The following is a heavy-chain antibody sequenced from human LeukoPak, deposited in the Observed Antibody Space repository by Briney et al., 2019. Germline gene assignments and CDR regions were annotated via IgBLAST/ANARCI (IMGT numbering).Heavy chain of an antibody. CDR1: GFTFSSYA. D-gene: IGHD3-16*02. V-gene: IGHV3-30*04. CDR3: ARDGAFGGVIVFDY. Sequence: GRSLRLAWAASGFTFSSYAMHWVRQAPGKGLEWVAVISYDGSNKYYADSVKGRFTISRDNSKNTLYLQMNSLRAEDTAVYYCARDGAFGGVIVFDYWGQGTLVTVSS. J-gene: IGHJ4*02. CDR2: ISYDGSNK.